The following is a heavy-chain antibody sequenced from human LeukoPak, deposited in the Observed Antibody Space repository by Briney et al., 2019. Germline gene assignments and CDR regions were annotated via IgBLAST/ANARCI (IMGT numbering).Heavy chain of an antibody. CDR3: AKDLRDPEMGIFDY. CDR1: GFTFDDYA. D-gene: IGHD7-27*01. CDR2: ISWNSGSI. J-gene: IGHJ4*02. V-gene: IGHV3-9*01. Sequence: PGGSLRLSCAASGFTFDDYAMHWVRQAPGKGLEWVSGISWNSGSIGYADSVKGRFTISRDNAKNSLYLQMNSLRAEDTAVYYCAKDLRDPEMGIFDYWGQGTLVTVSS.